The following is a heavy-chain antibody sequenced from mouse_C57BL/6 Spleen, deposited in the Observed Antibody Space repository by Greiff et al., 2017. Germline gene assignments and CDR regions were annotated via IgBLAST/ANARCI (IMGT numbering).Heavy chain of an antibody. J-gene: IGHJ1*03. CDR3: ARRDGYHWYFDV. D-gene: IGHD2-3*01. CDR1: GFTFSSYA. V-gene: IGHV5-4*03. Sequence: EVKLMESGGGLVKPGGSLKLSCAASGFTFSSYAMSWVRQTPEKRLEWVATISDGGSYTYYPDNVKGRFTISRDNAKNNLYLQMSHLKSEDTAMYYCARRDGYHWYFDVWGTGTTVTVSS. CDR2: ISDGGSYT.